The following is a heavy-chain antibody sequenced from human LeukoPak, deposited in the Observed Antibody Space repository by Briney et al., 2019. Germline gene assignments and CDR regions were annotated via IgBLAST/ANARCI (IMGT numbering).Heavy chain of an antibody. CDR1: GGTFSSYT. J-gene: IGHJ4*02. D-gene: IGHD3-22*01. V-gene: IGHV1-69*04. Sequence: GSSVKVSCKASGGTFSSYTISWVRQAPGHVLEWMGRIIPILGIANYAQKFQGRVTITADKSTSTAYMELSSLRSEDTAVYYCAREEDHYYDSSGYRSYWGQGTLVTVSS. CDR3: AREEDHYYDSSGYRSY. CDR2: IIPILGIA.